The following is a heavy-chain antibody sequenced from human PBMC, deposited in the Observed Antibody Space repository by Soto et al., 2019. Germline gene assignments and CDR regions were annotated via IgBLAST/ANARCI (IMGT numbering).Heavy chain of an antibody. V-gene: IGHV4-59*08. CDR2: IYYSGST. CDR3: ARHQGCGDHCDLYDP. Sequence: SETLSLTCTVSGGSISGYYWSWIRQPPGKGLEWIGYIYYSGSTNYNPSLKSRVTISVDTSKNQFSLKLSSVTAADTAVYYCARHQGCGDHCDLYDPWRQGTLVPVSS. J-gene: IGHJ5*02. D-gene: IGHD2-2*02. CDR1: GGSISGYY.